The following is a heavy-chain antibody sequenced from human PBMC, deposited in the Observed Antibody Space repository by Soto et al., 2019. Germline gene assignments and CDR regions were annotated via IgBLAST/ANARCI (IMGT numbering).Heavy chain of an antibody. CDR3: AKGKYGLYGMDV. CDR1: GFTFDNYA. V-gene: IGHV3-9*01. J-gene: IGHJ6*01. Sequence: EVQLVESGGGLVKPGRSLRLSCAASGFTFDNYAMHWVRQAPGRGLEWVSGITWNSDSIGYADSVKGRFSISRDNTKNSLYLRMNSLRAEDTALYYCAKGKYGLYGMDVWGQGTTVTVSS. CDR2: ITWNSDSI. D-gene: IGHD4-17*01.